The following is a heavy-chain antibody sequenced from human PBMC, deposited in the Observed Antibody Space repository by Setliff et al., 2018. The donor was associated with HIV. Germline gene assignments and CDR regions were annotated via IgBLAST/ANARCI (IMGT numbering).Heavy chain of an antibody. Sequence: ASVKVSCKASGYSFSSYGISWVRQAPGQGLEWMGWISGYNANTNYAQKLQGKVIMTTDTSTSTAYMEVRSLRSDDTAVYFCARAPRGDFWSGKDYFDNWGQGTLVTVSS. D-gene: IGHD3-3*01. CDR2: ISGYNANT. CDR3: ARAPRGDFWSGKDYFDN. J-gene: IGHJ4*02. V-gene: IGHV1-18*01. CDR1: GYSFSSYG.